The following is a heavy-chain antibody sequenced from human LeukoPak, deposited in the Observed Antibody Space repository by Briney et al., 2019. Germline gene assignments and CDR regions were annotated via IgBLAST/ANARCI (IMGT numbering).Heavy chain of an antibody. CDR1: GDSISSGGYY. J-gene: IGHJ5*02. D-gene: IGHD3-22*01. Sequence: SETLSLTCTVSGDSISSGGYYWSWIRQHPGKGLEWIGYVFYSGSTYYNPSLKSRVTMSVDTSKNQFSLKLNSVTAADTAVYYCARGLYDRSGIDPWGQGTLVTVSS. CDR3: ARGLYDRSGIDP. V-gene: IGHV4-31*03. CDR2: VFYSGST.